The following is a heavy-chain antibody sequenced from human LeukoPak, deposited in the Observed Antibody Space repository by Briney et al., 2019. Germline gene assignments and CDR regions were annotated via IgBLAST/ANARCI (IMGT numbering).Heavy chain of an antibody. CDR1: GGSISSYY. V-gene: IGHV4-59*04. Sequence: SETLSLTCTVSGGSISSYYWSWIRQPPGKGLEWIGYIYYSGSTYYNPSLKSRVTISVDTSKNQFSLKLSSVTAADTAVYYCARHDEMTTVTTGYDYWGQGTLVTVSS. D-gene: IGHD4-17*01. J-gene: IGHJ4*02. CDR3: ARHDEMTTVTTGYDY. CDR2: IYYSGST.